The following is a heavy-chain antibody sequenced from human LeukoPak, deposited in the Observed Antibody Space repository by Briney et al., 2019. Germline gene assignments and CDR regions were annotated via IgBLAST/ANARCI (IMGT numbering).Heavy chain of an antibody. V-gene: IGHV3-21*01. CDR3: AREIYGSGTHPFDY. D-gene: IGHD3-10*01. CDR2: ISGRSDYI. CDR1: GFMFSSYR. Sequence: GGSLILSCAASGFMFSSYRMNWVRQAPGKGLEWLSAISGRSDYIYYADSVKGRFTVSRDNAENSLFLQMSSLRAEDTAVYYCAREIYGSGTHPFDYWGQGTLVTVSS. J-gene: IGHJ4*02.